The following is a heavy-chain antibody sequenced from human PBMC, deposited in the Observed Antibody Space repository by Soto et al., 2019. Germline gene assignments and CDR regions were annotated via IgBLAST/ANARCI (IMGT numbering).Heavy chain of an antibody. J-gene: IGHJ5*02. V-gene: IGHV3-23*01. CDR1: GFIFENFG. D-gene: IGHD1-26*01. CDR2: ISGSGFKK. Sequence: GGSLRLSCAASGFIFENFGMSWVRQAPGKGLEWISSISGSGFKKYYADSVKGRLTISRDNSKSTVYLELNNLSAEDTAVYHCAKNQGVELVPLATVDWFDPWGQGSVVTVSS. CDR3: AKNQGVELVPLATVDWFDP.